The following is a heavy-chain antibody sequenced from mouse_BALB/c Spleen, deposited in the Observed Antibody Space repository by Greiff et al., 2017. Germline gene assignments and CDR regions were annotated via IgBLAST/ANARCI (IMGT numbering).Heavy chain of an antibody. J-gene: IGHJ4*01. CDR2: ISYSGST. CDR1: GDSFTSGY. Sequence: VQLKESGPGLVQPSQTLSLTCSVTGDSFTSGYLNWIREFPGNKLEYMGYISYSGSTYYNPSLKSRISITRDTSKNQYYLQLNSVTTEDTATYYCGRSKLSTKAMDYWGQGTSVTVAS. CDR3: GRSKLSTKAMDY. D-gene: IGHD2-4*01. V-gene: IGHV3-8*02.